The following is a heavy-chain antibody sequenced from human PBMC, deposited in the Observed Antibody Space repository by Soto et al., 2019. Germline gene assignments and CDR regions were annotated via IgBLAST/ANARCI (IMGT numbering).Heavy chain of an antibody. CDR3: ARDRVTMVRGVLHYGMDV. CDR1: GGSISSYY. Sequence: PSETLSLTCTVSGGSISSYYWSWIRQPPGKGLEWIGYIYYSGSTNYNPSLKSRVTISVDTSKNQFSLKLSSVTAADTAVYYCARDRVTMVRGVLHYGMDVWGQGTTVTASS. V-gene: IGHV4-59*01. D-gene: IGHD3-10*01. CDR2: IYYSGST. J-gene: IGHJ6*02.